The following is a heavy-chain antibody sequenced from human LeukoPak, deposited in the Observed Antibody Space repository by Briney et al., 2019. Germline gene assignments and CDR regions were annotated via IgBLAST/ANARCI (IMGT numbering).Heavy chain of an antibody. CDR1: GFTFSDYA. Sequence: GGSLRLSCAASGFTFSDYALGWVRQAPGRGLEWVATLSGSGAGTYYSDSVQGRFTISRDNSKRTLFLQMNSLRAEDTAVYYCAKDPHYGGAFDIWGQGTMVTVSS. CDR2: LSGSGAGT. D-gene: IGHD3-16*01. V-gene: IGHV3-23*01. J-gene: IGHJ3*02. CDR3: AKDPHYGGAFDI.